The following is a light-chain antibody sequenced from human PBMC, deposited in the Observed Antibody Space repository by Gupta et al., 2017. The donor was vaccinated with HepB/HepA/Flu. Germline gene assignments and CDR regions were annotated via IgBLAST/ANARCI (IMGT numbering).Light chain of an antibody. CDR2: DVS. Sequence: QSALTQPASVSGSPGQSITLSCTGTSSDVGGYNYVSWYQQPPGKAPKLIIYDVSNRPAGVSNRFSGSKSGNTASLTIAGLQAEEEADYYCSSDTSSTSPYVFGTGTKVTVL. CDR1: SSDVGGYNY. V-gene: IGLV2-14*03. J-gene: IGLJ1*01. CDR3: SSDTSSTSPYV.